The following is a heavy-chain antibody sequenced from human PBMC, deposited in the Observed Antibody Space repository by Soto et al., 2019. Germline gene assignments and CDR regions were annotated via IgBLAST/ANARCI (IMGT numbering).Heavy chain of an antibody. V-gene: IGHV3-74*01. J-gene: IGHJ5*02. CDR3: ARAPRTLGLDH. CDR1: GFTFSGYW. CDR2: IDGDGTST. Sequence: PGGSLRLSCAASGFTFSGYWMYWVRQSPGKGLVWVSRIDGDGTSTGYADSVKGRFTISRDNAKNTLYLQMNSLRAEDTAVYYCARAPRTLGLDHWGLGTLVTVS. D-gene: IGHD2-2*01.